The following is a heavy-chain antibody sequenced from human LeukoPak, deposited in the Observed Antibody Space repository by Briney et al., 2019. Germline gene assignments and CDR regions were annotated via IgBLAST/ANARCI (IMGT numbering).Heavy chain of an antibody. CDR2: IIPIFGTA. CDR3: AGAYGSGSYLNWFDP. D-gene: IGHD3-10*01. J-gene: IGHJ5*02. V-gene: IGHV1-69*01. CDR1: GGTFSSYA. Sequence: SVKVSCKASGGTFSSYAISWVRQAPGQGLEWMGGIIPIFGTANYAQKFQGRVTITADESTSTAYMELSSLRSEDTAVYYCAGAYGSGSYLNWFDPWGQGTLVTVSS.